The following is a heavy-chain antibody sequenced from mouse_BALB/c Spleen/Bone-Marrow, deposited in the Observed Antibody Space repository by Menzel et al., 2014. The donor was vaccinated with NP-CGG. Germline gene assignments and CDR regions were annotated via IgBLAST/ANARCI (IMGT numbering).Heavy chain of an antibody. D-gene: IGHD2-4*01. J-gene: IGHJ2*02. CDR1: GFTFTDYY. Sequence: DVKLQESGGGLVQPGGSLRLSCATSGFTFTDYYMSWVRQPPGKALEWLGFIRNKANGYTTEYSASVKGRFTISRDNSQNSLYLEMNPLRAEDSAAYACACDKVYYDGGEDFVDYWGQGTSLTVSS. CDR2: IRNKANGYTT. V-gene: IGHV7-3*02. CDR3: ACDKVYYDGGEDFVDY.